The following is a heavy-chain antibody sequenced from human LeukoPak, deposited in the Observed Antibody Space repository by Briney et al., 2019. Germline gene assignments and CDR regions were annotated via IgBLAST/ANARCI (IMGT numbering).Heavy chain of an antibody. CDR1: GFTFRRYA. V-gene: IGHV3-21*06. D-gene: IGHD1-14*01. J-gene: IGHJ4*02. CDR3: ATETNGRHYDY. CDR2: IGPTGSDR. Sequence: PGGSLRLSCAASGFTFRRYAMSWVRQAPGKGLEWVASIGPTGSDRYHADSIKGRFTISRDNANNFLYLQMNSLRAEDTAVYYCATETNGRHYDYWGQGTLLTVSS.